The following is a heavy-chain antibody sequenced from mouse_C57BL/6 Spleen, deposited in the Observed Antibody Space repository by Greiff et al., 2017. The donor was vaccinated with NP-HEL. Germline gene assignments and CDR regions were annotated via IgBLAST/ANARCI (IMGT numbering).Heavy chain of an antibody. Sequence: QVQLKESGPELVKPGASVKISCKASGYAFSSSWMNWVKQRPGKGLEWIGRIYPGDGDTNYNGKFKGKATLTADKSSSTAYMQLSSLTSEDSAVYFCARSGKLGVYYAMDYWGQGTSVTVSS. CDR3: ARSGKLGVYYAMDY. CDR2: IYPGDGDT. V-gene: IGHV1-82*01. CDR1: GYAFSSSW. J-gene: IGHJ4*01. D-gene: IGHD4-1*01.